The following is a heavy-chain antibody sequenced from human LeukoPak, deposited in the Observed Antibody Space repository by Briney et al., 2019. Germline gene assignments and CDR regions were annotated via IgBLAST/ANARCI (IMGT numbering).Heavy chain of an antibody. V-gene: IGHV4-30-4*01. J-gene: IGHJ4*02. D-gene: IGHD2-2*01. CDR2: IYYSGST. Sequence: PSGTLSLTYTVSGGSLSSGDYYWSWIRQPPGKGLEWIGYIYYSGSTYYNPSLKSRVTISVDTSKNQFSLKLSSVTAADTAVYYCARDRVPAAEPGYFDYWGQGTLVTVSS. CDR1: GGSLSSGDYY. CDR3: ARDRVPAAEPGYFDY.